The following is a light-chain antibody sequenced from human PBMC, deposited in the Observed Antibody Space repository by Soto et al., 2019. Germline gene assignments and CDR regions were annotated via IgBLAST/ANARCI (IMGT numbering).Light chain of an antibody. CDR2: GAS. CDR1: QSINSE. Sequence: ERVMTQSPATLSLSPGERAALSCRASQSINSELAWYQQQPGQPPRLLIYGASTRATGVPARFTGSESGSEFTLTISGLQSEDFAVYYCQQGHNWPLTSGQGTRLEI. CDR3: QQGHNWPLT. J-gene: IGKJ2*01. V-gene: IGKV3-15*01.